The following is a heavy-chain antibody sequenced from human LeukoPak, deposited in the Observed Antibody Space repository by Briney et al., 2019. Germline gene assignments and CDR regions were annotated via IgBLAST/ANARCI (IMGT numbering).Heavy chain of an antibody. CDR3: AKDQCTRTSCDGYPGY. Sequence: GSLRLSCAASGFTFSSYGMHWVRQAPGKGLEWVAFIHFDGSTKYSGDSVKGRFTVSRDNSRNTLYLQMNSVRPEDTAVYYCAKDQCTRTSCDGYPGYWGQGTLVTVSS. D-gene: IGHD2-2*01. J-gene: IGHJ4*02. CDR1: GFTFSSYG. CDR2: IHFDGSTK. V-gene: IGHV3-30*02.